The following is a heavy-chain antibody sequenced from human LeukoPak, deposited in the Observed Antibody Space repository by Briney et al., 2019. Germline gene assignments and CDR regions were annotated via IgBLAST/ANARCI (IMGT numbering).Heavy chain of an antibody. CDR1: GFTFSSYS. V-gene: IGHV3-21*01. D-gene: IGHD4-23*01. Sequence: GGSLRLSCAASGFTFSSYSMNSVRQAPGKGLEWVSSISSSSSYIYYADSVKGRFTISRDNAKNSLYLQMNNLRTEDTAEYYCAKDRLTTVVMGYLDYWGQGTLVTVSS. J-gene: IGHJ4*02. CDR3: AKDRLTTVVMGYLDY. CDR2: ISSSSSYI.